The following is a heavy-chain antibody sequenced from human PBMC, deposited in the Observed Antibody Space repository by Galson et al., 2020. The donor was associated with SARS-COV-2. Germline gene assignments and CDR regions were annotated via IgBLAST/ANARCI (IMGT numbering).Heavy chain of an antibody. V-gene: IGHV3-21*01. CDR2: ISSSSSYI. CDR1: GFTFSSYS. Sequence: GESLKISCAASGFTFSSYSMNWVRQAPGKGLEWVSSISSSSSYIYYADSVKGRFTISRDNAKNSLYLQMNSLRAEDTAVYYCARGEGIQNGMDVWGQGTTVTVSS. D-gene: IGHD3-16*01. J-gene: IGHJ6*02. CDR3: ARGEGIQNGMDV.